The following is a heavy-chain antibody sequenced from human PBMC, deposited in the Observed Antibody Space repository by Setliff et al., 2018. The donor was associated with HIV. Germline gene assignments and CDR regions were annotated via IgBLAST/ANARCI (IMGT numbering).Heavy chain of an antibody. CDR3: ARDLGYCSSTSCYGSDYYMDV. CDR2: LNGGNGNT. CDR1: GYTLSTYA. J-gene: IGHJ6*03. V-gene: IGHV1-3*01. Sequence: ASVKVSCKASGYTLSTYALYWVRQAPGQRLEWMGWLNGGNGNTKYAQKFQGRVTITRDTSASTVYMELISLRSEDTAVYYCARDLGYCSSTSCYGSDYYMDVWGKGTTVTVSS. D-gene: IGHD2-2*01.